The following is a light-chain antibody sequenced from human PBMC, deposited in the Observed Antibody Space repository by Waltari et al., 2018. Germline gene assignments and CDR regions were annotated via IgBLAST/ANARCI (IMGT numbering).Light chain of an antibody. J-gene: IGKJ2*01. CDR1: QRVLYSSNNKKY. CDR2: WAS. V-gene: IGKV4-1*01. Sequence: DIVMTQSPDSLAVSLGERAPINCKSSQRVLYSSNNKKYLAWYQQKPGQPPKLLIYWASTRESGVPDRFSGSGSGTDFTLTISSLQAEDVAVYYCKQYYSTPRTFGQGTKLEIK. CDR3: KQYYSTPRT.